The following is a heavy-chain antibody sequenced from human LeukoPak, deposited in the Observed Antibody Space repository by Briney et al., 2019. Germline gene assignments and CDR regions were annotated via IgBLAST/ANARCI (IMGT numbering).Heavy chain of an antibody. D-gene: IGHD1-7*01. CDR3: ARDTQLELLRV. Sequence: GASVKVSCKASGYTFTSYYMHWVRQAPGQGLEWMGIIDPSGGSTSYAQKFQGRVTMTRDTSTSTVYMELSSLRSEDTAVYYCARDTQLELLRVWGQGTLVTVSS. J-gene: IGHJ4*02. CDR1: GYTFTSYY. CDR2: IDPSGGST. V-gene: IGHV1-46*01.